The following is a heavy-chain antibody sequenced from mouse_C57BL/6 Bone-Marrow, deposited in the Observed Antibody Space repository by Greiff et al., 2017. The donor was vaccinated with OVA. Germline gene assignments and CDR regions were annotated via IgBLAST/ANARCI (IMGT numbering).Heavy chain of an antibody. V-gene: IGHV5-16*01. CDR1: GFTFSDYY. CDR2: INYDGSST. CDR3: ARVDFITSVRGDY. Sequence: EVKVVESEGGLVQPGSSMKLSCTASGFTFSDYYMAWVRQVPEKGLEWVANINYDGSSTYYLDSLKSRFIISTDNAKNTPYQQTSTLKSEDTATYYCARVDFITSVRGDYWGQGTTLTVSS. J-gene: IGHJ2*01. D-gene: IGHD1-1*01.